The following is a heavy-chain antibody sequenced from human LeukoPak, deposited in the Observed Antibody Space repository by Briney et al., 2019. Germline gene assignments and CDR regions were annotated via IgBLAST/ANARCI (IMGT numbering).Heavy chain of an antibody. J-gene: IGHJ4*02. V-gene: IGHV4-30-2*01. CDR1: GGSISSGGYS. Sequence: SETLSLTCAVSGGSISSGGYSWSWIRQPPGKGLEWLGYMYYGGSTYHNPSLKSRVTISVDTSKNQFSLELNSVTAADTAVYYCARGYCRSSSCPSFDYWGQGTLVTVSS. D-gene: IGHD2-2*01. CDR3: ARGYCRSSSCPSFDY. CDR2: MYYGGST.